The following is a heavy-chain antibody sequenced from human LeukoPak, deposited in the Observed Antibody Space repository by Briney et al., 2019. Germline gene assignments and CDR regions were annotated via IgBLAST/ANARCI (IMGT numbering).Heavy chain of an antibody. Sequence: GGSLRLSCAASGFTFSSYAMNWVRQAPGKGLEWVSVISSSGGTTYYSDSVKGRFIISRDNSKNTLYLQMNSLRAEDTAVYYCARRFGYWGQGTLVTVSS. CDR1: GFTFSSYA. CDR3: ARRFGY. J-gene: IGHJ4*02. V-gene: IGHV3-23*01. CDR2: ISSSGGTT.